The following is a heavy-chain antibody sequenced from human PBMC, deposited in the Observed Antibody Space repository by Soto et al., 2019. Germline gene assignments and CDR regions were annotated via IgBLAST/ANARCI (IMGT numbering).Heavy chain of an antibody. CDR3: ALRQLRENWLDT. CDR1: GGSISSGGYY. V-gene: IGHV4-31*03. CDR2: IYYSGST. D-gene: IGHD2-2*01. Sequence: SETLSLTCTVSGGSISSGGYYWSWIRQHPGKGLEWIGYIYYSGSTYYNPSLKSRVTISVDTSKNQFSLNLSSVTAADTDVYYCALRQLRENWLDTWGQGTLVTVSS. J-gene: IGHJ5*01.